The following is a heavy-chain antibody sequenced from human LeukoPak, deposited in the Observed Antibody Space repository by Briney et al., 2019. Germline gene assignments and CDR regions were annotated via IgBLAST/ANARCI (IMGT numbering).Heavy chain of an antibody. D-gene: IGHD3-9*01. Sequence: ASVKVSCKASGYTFTSYGISWVRQAPGQGLEWMGWISAYNGNTNYAQKLQGRVTMTTDTSTSTAYMELRSLRSDDTAVYYCARALYREYYDILTGSNPYYFDYWGQGTLVTVSS. CDR1: GYTFTSYG. V-gene: IGHV1-18*01. CDR3: ARALYREYYDILTGSNPYYFDY. J-gene: IGHJ4*02. CDR2: ISAYNGNT.